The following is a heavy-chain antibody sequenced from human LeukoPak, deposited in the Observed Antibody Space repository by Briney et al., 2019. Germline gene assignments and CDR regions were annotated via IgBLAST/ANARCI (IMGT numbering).Heavy chain of an antibody. V-gene: IGHV1-69*05. CDR3: ARVGTHYDFWSGYHY. Sequence: SVKVSCKASGGTFSSYAISWVRQAPGEGLEWMGGIIPIFGTANYAQKFQGRVTITTDESTSTAYMELSSLRSEDTAVYYCARVGTHYDFWSGYHYWGQGTLVTVSS. CDR2: IIPIFGTA. CDR1: GGTFSSYA. D-gene: IGHD3-3*01. J-gene: IGHJ4*02.